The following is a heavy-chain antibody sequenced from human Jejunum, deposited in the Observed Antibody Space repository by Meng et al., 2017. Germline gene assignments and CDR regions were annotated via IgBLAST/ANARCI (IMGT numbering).Heavy chain of an antibody. J-gene: IGHJ4*02. Sequence: QVQVVPSGAEVKMPGASVKVSCKASGYTFTTYDINWVRQATGQGLEWMGWMSPSSANTGYAQKFQGRVTMTRDTSVSTAYMELSSLTSDDTAIYYCARGVAAGVDYWGQGSLVTVSS. CDR2: MSPSSANT. D-gene: IGHD6-13*01. V-gene: IGHV1-8*01. CDR1: GYTFTTYD. CDR3: ARGVAAGVDY.